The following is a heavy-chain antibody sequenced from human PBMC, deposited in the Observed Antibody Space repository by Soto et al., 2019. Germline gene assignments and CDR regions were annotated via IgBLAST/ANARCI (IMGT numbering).Heavy chain of an antibody. J-gene: IGHJ3*01. CDR2: IYWDDDK. Sequence: SGPTLVNPTQTLTLTCALSGFSVSTSGVGVGWIRQPPGKALEWLAVIYWDDDKRYSPSLKSRLSITKDTTKNQVVLIMTNVDPVDTATYYCAHRRDEFISFAELLNDAFDFWGQGTMVTV. CDR3: AHRRDEFISFAELLNDAFDF. D-gene: IGHD3-10*01. V-gene: IGHV2-5*02. CDR1: GFSVSTSGVG.